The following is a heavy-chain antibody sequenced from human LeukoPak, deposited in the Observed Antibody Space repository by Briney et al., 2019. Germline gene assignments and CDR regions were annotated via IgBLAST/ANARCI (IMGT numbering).Heavy chain of an antibody. CDR2: IYSDGTT. CDR3: VGGDY. CDR1: GFSISSHN. Sequence: GGSLRLSCGASGFSISSHNMNWVRQAPGKGLEWVSVIYSDGTTDYADSVKGRFTISRDDAENTLDLQMNSLIAADTAVYYCVGGDYWGQGTLVTVSS. J-gene: IGHJ4*02. V-gene: IGHV3-53*01.